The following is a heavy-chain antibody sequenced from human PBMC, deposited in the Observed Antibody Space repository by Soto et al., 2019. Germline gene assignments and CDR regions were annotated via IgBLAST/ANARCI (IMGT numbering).Heavy chain of an antibody. Sequence: PSETLSLTCTVSGGSISSSSYYWGWIRQPPGKGLEWIGSIYYSGSTYYNPSLKSRVTISVDTSKNQFSLKLSSVTAADTAVYYCARHIVLMVYASKGRFDPWGQGTLVTVSS. CDR1: GGSISSSSYY. J-gene: IGHJ5*02. CDR2: IYYSGST. V-gene: IGHV4-39*01. D-gene: IGHD2-8*01. CDR3: ARHIVLMVYASKGRFDP.